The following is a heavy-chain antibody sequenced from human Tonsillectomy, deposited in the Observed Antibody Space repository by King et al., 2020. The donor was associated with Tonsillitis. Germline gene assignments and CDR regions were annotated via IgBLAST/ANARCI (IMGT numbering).Heavy chain of an antibody. CDR2: IYWSDDK. CDR3: ARRGGSGWNNWFDP. V-gene: IGHV2-5*01. D-gene: IGHD6-19*01. CDR1: GFSLSTSGVG. J-gene: IGHJ5*02. Sequence: TLKESGPTLVKPTQTLTLTCTFSGFSLSTSGVGVGWIRQPPGKALEWLALIYWSDDKRYSPSLKNRLTITQDTSKNQVVLTMTNMDPVDTATYYCARRGGSGWNNWFDPWGQGTLVTVSS.